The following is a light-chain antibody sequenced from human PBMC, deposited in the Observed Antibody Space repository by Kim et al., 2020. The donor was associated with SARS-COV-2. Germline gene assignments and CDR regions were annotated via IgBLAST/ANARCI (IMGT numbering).Light chain of an antibody. CDR3: QAWDSRTVI. CDR2: QDN. J-gene: IGLJ2*01. V-gene: IGLV3-1*01. Sequence: SYELTQPPSVSVSPGQSATLTCSGDDLGNTYVCWYQQKPGQSPLLVIYQDNKRPSGIPERFSGSNSGNTATLTISATQAMDEADYYCQAWDSRTVIFGGGTQLTDL. CDR1: DLGNTY.